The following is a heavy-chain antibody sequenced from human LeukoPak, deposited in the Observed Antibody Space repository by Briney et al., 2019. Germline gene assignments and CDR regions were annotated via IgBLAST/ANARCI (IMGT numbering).Heavy chain of an antibody. V-gene: IGHV1-18*01. CDR2: ISAYNGNT. J-gene: IGHJ4*02. CDR3: ARAAKASLLYYFDY. CDR1: VYTFTSYG. Sequence: GASVKVSCKASVYTFTSYGISWVRQAPGQGLEWMGWISAYNGNTNYAQKLQGRVTMTTDTSTSTAYMELRSLRSDDTAVYYCARAAKASLLYYFDYWGQGTLVTVSS. D-gene: IGHD2-15*01.